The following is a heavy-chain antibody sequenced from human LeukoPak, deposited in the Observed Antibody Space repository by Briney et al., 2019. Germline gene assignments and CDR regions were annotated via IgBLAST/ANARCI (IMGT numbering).Heavy chain of an antibody. V-gene: IGHV3-23*01. J-gene: IGHJ4*02. Sequence: PGGSLRLSCAASGFTFSSYAMSWVRQAPGKGLKWVSAISGSGGSTYYADPVKGRFTISRDNSKNTLYLQMNSLRAEDTAVYYCAKMRGPGIDYWGQGTLVTVSS. CDR2: ISGSGGST. CDR1: GFTFSSYA. D-gene: IGHD1-14*01. CDR3: AKMRGPGIDY.